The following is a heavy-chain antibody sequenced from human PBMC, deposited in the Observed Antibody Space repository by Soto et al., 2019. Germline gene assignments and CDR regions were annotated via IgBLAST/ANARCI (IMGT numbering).Heavy chain of an antibody. J-gene: IGHJ6*03. V-gene: IGHV4-59*08. Sequence: SETLSLTCTVSGGSISSYYWSWIRQPPGKGLEWIGYIYYSGSTNYNPYLKSRVTISVDTSKNQFSLKLSSVTAADTALYYCASGILESNYYYYMDVWGKGTTVTVSS. CDR3: ASGILESNYYYYMDV. CDR1: GGSISSYY. CDR2: IYYSGST. D-gene: IGHD3-3*01.